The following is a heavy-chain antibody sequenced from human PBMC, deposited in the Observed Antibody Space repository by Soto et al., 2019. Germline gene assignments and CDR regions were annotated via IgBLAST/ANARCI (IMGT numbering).Heavy chain of an antibody. Sequence: SETLSLTCAVAGGSISSGGYSWSWIRQPPGKGLEWIGYIYHSGSTYYNPSLKSRVTISVDRSKNQFSLKLSSVTAADTAVYYCARGPPFGYWGQGTLVTVSS. V-gene: IGHV4-30-2*01. CDR3: ARGPPFGY. D-gene: IGHD3-10*01. CDR1: GGSISSGGYS. J-gene: IGHJ4*02. CDR2: IYHSGST.